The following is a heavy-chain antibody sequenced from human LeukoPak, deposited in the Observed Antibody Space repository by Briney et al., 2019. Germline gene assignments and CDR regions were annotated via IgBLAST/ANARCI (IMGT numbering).Heavy chain of an antibody. CDR2: INSDGRSR. CDR1: GFTFSTYW. D-gene: IGHD2-8*01. Sequence: GGSLRLSCAASGFTFSTYWMHWVRQAPGKGLVGVSRINSDGRSRTYADSVKGRFTISRDNAKNTLYLQMNSLRAEDTAVYYCARAHMLSRSNWIDPWGQGTLVTVSS. V-gene: IGHV3-74*01. CDR3: ARAHMLSRSNWIDP. J-gene: IGHJ5*02.